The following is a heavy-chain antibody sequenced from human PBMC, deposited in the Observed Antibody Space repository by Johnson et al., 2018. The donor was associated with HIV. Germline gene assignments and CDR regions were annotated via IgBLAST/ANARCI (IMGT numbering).Heavy chain of an antibody. CDR1: GFTFSSFG. CDR3: AKVWAYSSSWYDEGLAFDI. CDR2: ISYDGNNK. J-gene: IGHJ3*02. D-gene: IGHD6-13*01. Sequence: QVQLVESGGGVVQPGRSLRLSCAASGFTFSSFGMHWVRQAPGKGLEWVAIISYDGNNKYYADSVKGRFTISRENSKNTLYLQMNSLRAEDTAVYYCAKVWAYSSSWYDEGLAFDIWGQGTMVTVSS. V-gene: IGHV3-30*18.